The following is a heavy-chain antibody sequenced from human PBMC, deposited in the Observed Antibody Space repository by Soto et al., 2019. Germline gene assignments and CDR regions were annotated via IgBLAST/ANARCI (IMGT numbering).Heavy chain of an antibody. D-gene: IGHD3-10*01. CDR1: GGSISSSSYY. J-gene: IGHJ5*02. CDR2: IYYSGST. Sequence: ETLSLTCTVSGGSISSSSYYWGWIRQPPGKGLEWIGSIYYSGSTYYNPSLKSRVTISVDTSKNQFSLKLSSMTAADTAVYYCARVRRDYYGSKTQVDWFDPWGQGTLVTVSS. V-gene: IGHV4-39*01. CDR3: ARVRRDYYGSKTQVDWFDP.